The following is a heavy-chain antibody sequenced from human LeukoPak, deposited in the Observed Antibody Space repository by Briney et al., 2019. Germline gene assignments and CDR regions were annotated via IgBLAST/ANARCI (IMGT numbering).Heavy chain of an antibody. D-gene: IGHD3-16*01. V-gene: IGHV1-2*06. CDR1: GYTLIDYY. Sequence: ASVKVSCKASGYTLIDYYMHWVRQAPGQGLEWMGRINPHSDGIKYAQKFQGRVTMTRDTSISLAYMELSSLTSDDTAVYYCARDYGAWGESWFDPWGQGTLVTVFS. CDR2: INPHSDGI. CDR3: ARDYGAWGESWFDP. J-gene: IGHJ5*02.